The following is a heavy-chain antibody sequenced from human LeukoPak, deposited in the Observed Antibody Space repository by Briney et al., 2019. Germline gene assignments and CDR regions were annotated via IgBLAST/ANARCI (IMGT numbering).Heavy chain of an antibody. CDR2: IYYSGST. CDR3: GRQLYSYGAYFDY. D-gene: IGHD5-18*01. CDR1: GGSISSSNYY. J-gene: IGHJ4*02. Sequence: SEALSLTCTVSGGSISSSNYYWGWIRQPPGKGLEWIGSIYYSGSTYYNPSLKSRVTISVDTSKNQFSLKLSSVTAADTAVYYCGRQLYSYGAYFDYWGQGTLVTVSS. V-gene: IGHV4-39*01.